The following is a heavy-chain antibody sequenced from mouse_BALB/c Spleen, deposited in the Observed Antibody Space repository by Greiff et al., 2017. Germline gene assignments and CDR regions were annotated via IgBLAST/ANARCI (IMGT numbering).Heavy chain of an antibody. Sequence: VQLQQSGAELVRPGVSVKLSCKASGYTFTSYWMHWVKQRPGQGLEWIGYINPSTGYTEYNQKFKDKATLTADKSSSTAYMQLSSLTSEDSAVYYCARVSSGYVGYFDYWGQGTTLSLL. CDR2: INPSTGYT. CDR3: ARVSSGYVGYFDY. V-gene: IGHV1-7*01. D-gene: IGHD3-1*01. CDR1: GYTFTSYW. J-gene: IGHJ2*01.